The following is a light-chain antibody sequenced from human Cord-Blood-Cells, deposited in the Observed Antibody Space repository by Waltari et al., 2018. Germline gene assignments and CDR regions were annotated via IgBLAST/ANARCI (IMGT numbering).Light chain of an antibody. CDR2: DVS. J-gene: IGLJ3*02. CDR3: SSYTSSSTLV. Sequence: QSALTQPASVSGSPGLSITTSCTVTSSDVGGYNYVSWYQQHPGKPPKLMIYDVSKRPSGVSNRFSGSKSGNTASLTISGLQAEDEADYYCSSYTSSSTLVFGGGTKLTVL. V-gene: IGLV2-14*01. CDR1: SSDVGGYNY.